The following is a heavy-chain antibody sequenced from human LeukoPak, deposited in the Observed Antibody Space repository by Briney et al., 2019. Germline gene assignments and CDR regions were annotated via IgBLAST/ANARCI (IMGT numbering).Heavy chain of an antibody. D-gene: IGHD3-22*01. Sequence: SETLSLTCTVSGGSISSYYWGWIRQPPGKGLEWIGYIHYSGTTDYNPSLKSRVTISVDTSKNQFSLKMSSVTAADPAVFYCARVGDTSGYYYHFDYWGQGTLVTVSS. CDR2: IHYSGTT. V-gene: IGHV4-59*01. CDR1: GGSISSYY. J-gene: IGHJ4*02. CDR3: ARVGDTSGYYYHFDY.